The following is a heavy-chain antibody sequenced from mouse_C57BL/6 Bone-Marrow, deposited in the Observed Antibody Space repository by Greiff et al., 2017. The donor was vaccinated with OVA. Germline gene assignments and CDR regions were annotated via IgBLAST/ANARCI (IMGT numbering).Heavy chain of an antibody. D-gene: IGHD1-1*01. CDR3: AYYYGSSYGFDV. V-gene: IGHV1-82*01. CDR1: GYAFSSSW. J-gene: IGHJ1*03. Sequence: VHLVESGPELVKPGASVKISCKASGYAFSSSWMNWVKQRPGKGLEWIGRIYPGDGDTNYNGKFKGKATLTADKSSSTAYMQLSSLTSEDSAVYFCAYYYGSSYGFDVWGTGTTVTVSS. CDR2: IYPGDGDT.